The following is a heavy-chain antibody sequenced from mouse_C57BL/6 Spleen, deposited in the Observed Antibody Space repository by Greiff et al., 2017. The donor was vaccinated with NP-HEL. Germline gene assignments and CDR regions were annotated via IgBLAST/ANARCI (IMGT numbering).Heavy chain of an antibody. Sequence: QVHVKQPGAELVKPGASVKLSCKASGYTFTSYWMHWVKQRPGRGLEWIGRIDPNSGGTKYNEKFKSKATLTVDKPSSTAYMQLSSLTSEDSAVYYCARYYYGSSYEAMDYWGQGTSVTVSS. CDR3: ARYYYGSSYEAMDY. D-gene: IGHD1-1*01. V-gene: IGHV1-72*01. CDR2: IDPNSGGT. J-gene: IGHJ4*01. CDR1: GYTFTSYW.